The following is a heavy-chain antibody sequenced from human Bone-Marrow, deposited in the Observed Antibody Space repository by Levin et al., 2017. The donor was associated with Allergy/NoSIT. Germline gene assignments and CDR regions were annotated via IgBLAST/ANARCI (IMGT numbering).Heavy chain of an antibody. D-gene: IGHD3-9*01. J-gene: IGHJ4*02. CDR3: VRWIHDWDYFDS. V-gene: IGHV3-33*01. CDR2: IWADGKNK. Sequence: LSLTCAASGFSFSRYGMQWVRQAPGKGLDWVALIWADGKNKEYADSVKGRFTVSRDNSKKTLYLNMNSLRAEDTALYYCVRWIHDWDYFDSWGQGTLVTVSS. CDR1: GFSFSRYG.